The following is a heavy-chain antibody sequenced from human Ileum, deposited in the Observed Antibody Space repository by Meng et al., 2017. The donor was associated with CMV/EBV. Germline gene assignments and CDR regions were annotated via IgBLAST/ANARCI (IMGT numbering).Heavy chain of an antibody. D-gene: IGHD4-17*01. V-gene: IGHV3-7*01. CDR1: GFTFSTYA. CDR2: IKEDGSEK. CDR3: ARGRFTFDY. J-gene: IGHJ4*02. Sequence: GESLKISCAASGFTFSTYAMSWVRQAPGKGLEWVADIKEDGSEKYYVDSVKGRFTISRDNARDSLSLQMNSLRAEDTAVYYCARGRFTFDYWGQGTLVTVSS.